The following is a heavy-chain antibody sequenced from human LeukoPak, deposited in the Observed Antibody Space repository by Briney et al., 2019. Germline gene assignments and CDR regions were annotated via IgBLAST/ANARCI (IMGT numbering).Heavy chain of an antibody. CDR2: LDSSGSII. CDR1: GFTFSDYS. D-gene: IGHD2-15*01. CDR3: ARRISLEY. Sequence: GGSLGLSCAASGFTFSDYSMSWIRQAPGKGLEWVSYLDSSGSIIYYADPVKGRFTISRDNAKNSLYLQMNSLRAEDTAVYYCARRISLEYWGQGTLVTVSS. V-gene: IGHV3-11*01. J-gene: IGHJ4*02.